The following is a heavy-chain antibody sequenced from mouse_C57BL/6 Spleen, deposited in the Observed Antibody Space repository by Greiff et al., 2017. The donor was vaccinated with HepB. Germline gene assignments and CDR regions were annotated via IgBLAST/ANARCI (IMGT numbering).Heavy chain of an antibody. CDR2: ISSGSSTI. V-gene: IGHV5-17*01. D-gene: IGHD3-2*02. CDR3: ARQLRLPYFDY. J-gene: IGHJ2*01. CDR1: GFTFSDYG. Sequence: EVKLMESGGGLVKPGGSLKLSCAASGFTFSDYGMHWVRQAPEKGLEWVAYISSGSSTIYYADTVKGRFTISRDNAKNTLFLQMTSLRSEDTAMYYCARQLRLPYFDYWGQGTTLTVSS.